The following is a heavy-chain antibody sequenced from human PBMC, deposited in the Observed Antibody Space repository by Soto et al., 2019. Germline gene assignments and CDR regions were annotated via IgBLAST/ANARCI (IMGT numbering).Heavy chain of an antibody. CDR3: ATVKNLYSSSPYYFDY. Sequence: ASVKVSCKVSGYTLTELSMHWVRQAPGKGLEWMGGLDPEDGETIYAQKFQGRVIMTEDTSTDTAYMELSSLRSEDTAVYYCATVKNLYSSSPYYFDYWGQGTLVTVSS. J-gene: IGHJ4*02. CDR2: LDPEDGET. CDR1: GYTLTELS. D-gene: IGHD6-6*01. V-gene: IGHV1-24*01.